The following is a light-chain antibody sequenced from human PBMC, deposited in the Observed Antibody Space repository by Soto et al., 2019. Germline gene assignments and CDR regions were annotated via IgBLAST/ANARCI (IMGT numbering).Light chain of an antibody. Sequence: EVVLTQSPATLSLSPGERATLSCRASQGIRNYLAWYQQKPGQAPRLLIYDASNRATGIPARFRGSGSGTDFTLTISSLEPEDFAVYYCQQRSNWPAFGQGTKVEIK. V-gene: IGKV3-11*01. CDR1: QGIRNY. J-gene: IGKJ1*01. CDR2: DAS. CDR3: QQRSNWPA.